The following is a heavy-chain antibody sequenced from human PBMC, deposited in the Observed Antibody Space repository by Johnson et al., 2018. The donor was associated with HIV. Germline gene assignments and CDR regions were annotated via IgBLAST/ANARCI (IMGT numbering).Heavy chain of an antibody. J-gene: IGHJ3*02. CDR1: GFTFSSSA. Sequence: VQLVESGGGVVQPGRSLRLSCAASGFTFSSSAMHWVRQAPGKGLEWVANIKQDGSEKYYVDSVKGRFTISIDNAKNSLYLQMNSLRAEDTAVYYCARDRDSIVGVPYAFDIWGQGTMVTVSS. CDR3: ARDRDSIVGVPYAFDI. CDR2: IKQDGSEK. D-gene: IGHD1-26*01. V-gene: IGHV3-7*05.